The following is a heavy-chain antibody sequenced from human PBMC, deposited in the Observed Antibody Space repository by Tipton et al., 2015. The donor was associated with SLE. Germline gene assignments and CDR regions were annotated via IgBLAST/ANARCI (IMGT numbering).Heavy chain of an antibody. Sequence: SLRLSCAVSGFSVSGNHVTWVRQAPGKGLEWISDSNYVGNTYYADSVKGRFTISRDNSKNTLYLQMSSLRAEDTAVYYCAKPAYYDSSGYDWGQGTLVTVSS. V-gene: IGHV3-53*05. J-gene: IGHJ4*02. CDR1: GFSVSGNH. CDR2: SNYVGNT. D-gene: IGHD3-22*01. CDR3: AKPAYYDSSGYD.